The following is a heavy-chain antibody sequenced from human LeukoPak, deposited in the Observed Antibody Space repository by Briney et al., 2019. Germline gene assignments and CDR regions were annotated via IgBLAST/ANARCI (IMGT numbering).Heavy chain of an antibody. CDR3: ARTYGSSFDY. CDR2: ISGGDEST. J-gene: IGHJ4*02. V-gene: IGHV3-23*01. CDR1: GFTFSTYA. D-gene: IGHD6-13*01. Sequence: GGSLRLSCAASGFTFSTYAMNWVRQAPGKGLEWVSSISGGDESTYNADSVKGRFIISRDNSKNTLYLQMNSLRAEDTAVYYCARTYGSSFDYWGQGTLVTVSS.